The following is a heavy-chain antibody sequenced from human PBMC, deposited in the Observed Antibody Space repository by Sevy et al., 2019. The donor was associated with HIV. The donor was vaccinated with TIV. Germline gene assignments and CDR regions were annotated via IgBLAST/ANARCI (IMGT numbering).Heavy chain of an antibody. V-gene: IGHV1-69*10. CDR2: IIPRVGIA. CDR3: ASVRPCGGDCYFFDS. D-gene: IGHD2-21*02. Sequence: ASVKVSCMASGGGLSNYGMNWVRQAPGQGLEWMGGIIPRVGIANYAQKLQDRETITADESTSTMYLEVRRLRSEDTAGYFGASVRPCGGDCYFFDSWGQGTLVTVSS. J-gene: IGHJ4*02. CDR1: GGGLSNYG.